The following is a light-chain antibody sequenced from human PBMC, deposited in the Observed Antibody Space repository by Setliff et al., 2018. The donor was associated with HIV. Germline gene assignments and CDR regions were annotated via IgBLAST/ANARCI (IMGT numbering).Light chain of an antibody. J-gene: IGLJ1*01. CDR3: HSSDSSLSGYV. CDR1: SSDIGTGYD. V-gene: IGLV1-40*01. CDR2: DNN. Sequence: QSVLTQPPSVSGAPGQRVTISCTGSSSDIGTGYDVHWYQQLPGAAPKLVIFDNNNRPSGVPDRFSGSKSGTSASLAITGLQAEDEADYYCHSSDSSLSGYVFGTGTKVTVL.